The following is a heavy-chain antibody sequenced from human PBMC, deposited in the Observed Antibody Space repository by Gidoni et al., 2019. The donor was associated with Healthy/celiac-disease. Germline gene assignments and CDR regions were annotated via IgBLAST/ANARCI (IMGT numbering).Heavy chain of an antibody. J-gene: IGHJ4*02. CDR3: ATRGGGGSGYSAY. CDR2: IYYSGST. Sequence: DGLEWMGSIYYSGSTYYNPSLKSRVTISVDTSKNQFSLKLSSVTAADTAVYYCATRGGGGSGYSAYWGQGTLVTVSS. V-gene: IGHV4-39*01. D-gene: IGHD3-3*01.